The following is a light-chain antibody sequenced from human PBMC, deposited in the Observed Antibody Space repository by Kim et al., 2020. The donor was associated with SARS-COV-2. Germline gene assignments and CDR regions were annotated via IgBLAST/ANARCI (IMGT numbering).Light chain of an antibody. V-gene: IGLV3-1*01. CDR1: KLGDKY. Sequence: VAQGQPASIACSGDKLGDKYACWYKQKPGQSPVLVIYQDNKRPSGIPERFSGSNSGNTATLTISGTQAMDEADYYCQAWDSSTAVFGGGTQLTVL. J-gene: IGLJ2*01. CDR3: QAWDSSTAV. CDR2: QDN.